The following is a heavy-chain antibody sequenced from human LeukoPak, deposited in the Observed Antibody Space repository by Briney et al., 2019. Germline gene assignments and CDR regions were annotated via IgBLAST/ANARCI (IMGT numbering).Heavy chain of an antibody. V-gene: IGHV1-69*01. CDR2: IIPIFGTA. CDR3: ARARIRDSSSSEGYYYYYMDV. J-gene: IGHJ6*03. CDR1: GGTFSSYA. Sequence: SVKVSCKASGGTFSSYAISWVRQAPGQGLEWMGGIIPIFGTANYAQKFQGRVTITADESTSTAYMELSSLRSEDTAVYYCARARIRDSSSSEGYYYYYMDVWGKGTTVTVSS. D-gene: IGHD6-6*01.